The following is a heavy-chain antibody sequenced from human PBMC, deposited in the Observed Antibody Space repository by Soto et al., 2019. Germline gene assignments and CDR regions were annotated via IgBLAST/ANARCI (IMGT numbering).Heavy chain of an antibody. CDR3: ARDYQVLTTVTTTIWFDP. CDR1: GYTFTSYG. Sequence: ASVKVSCKASGYTFTSYGISWVRQAPGQGLEWMGWISAYNGNTNYAQKLQGRVTMTTDTSTSTAYMELRSLRSDDTAVYYCARDYQVLTTVTTTIWFDPWGQGTLVTAPQ. V-gene: IGHV1-18*04. J-gene: IGHJ5*02. D-gene: IGHD4-17*01. CDR2: ISAYNGNT.